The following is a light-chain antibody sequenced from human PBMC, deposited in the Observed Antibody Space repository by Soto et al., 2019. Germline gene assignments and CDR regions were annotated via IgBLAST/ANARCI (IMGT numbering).Light chain of an antibody. Sequence: EIVLTQSPGTLSLSPGERATLSCRASQSVSSSYLAGYQQKPGQAPRILIYVPSSRATATPNRFSGSGAGTAFTLTISRLEPEDFAVYYCQQYGRSPGTFGQGTKVEI. V-gene: IGKV3-20*01. CDR2: VPS. CDR1: QSVSSSY. CDR3: QQYGRSPGT. J-gene: IGKJ1*01.